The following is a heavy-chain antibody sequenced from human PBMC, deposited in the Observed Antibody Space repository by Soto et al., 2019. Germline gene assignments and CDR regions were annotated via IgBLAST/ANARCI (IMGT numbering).Heavy chain of an antibody. J-gene: IGHJ4*02. CDR1: GGGITNYY. Sequence: QVQLQESGPGLVRPSETLSLTCSVSGGGITNYYWNWIRQTPGKGLEWIGYIYHTGSTSKNPSLKSRVTLSVDTSKNQLTLNLTSVTAADTAIYYCARSVNRGYSYGYGHWGQGTLVTVSA. D-gene: IGHD5-18*01. CDR2: IYHTGST. V-gene: IGHV4-59*01. CDR3: ARSVNRGYSYGYGH.